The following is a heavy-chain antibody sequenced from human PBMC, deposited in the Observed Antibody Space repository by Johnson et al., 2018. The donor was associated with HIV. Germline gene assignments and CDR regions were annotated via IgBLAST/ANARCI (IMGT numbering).Heavy chain of an antibody. CDR1: GFSISSNY. V-gene: IGHV3-53*01. Sequence: EVQLVESGGGLIQPGGSLRLSCKASGFSISSNYMSWVRQPPGKGLEWVSVFYSGSNTYYADSVKGRFTISRDNSNNTLYLQMNSLRAEDTAVYYCARHKAVADAFDIWGQGTMVTVSS. J-gene: IGHJ3*02. D-gene: IGHD6-19*01. CDR2: FYSGSNT. CDR3: ARHKAVADAFDI.